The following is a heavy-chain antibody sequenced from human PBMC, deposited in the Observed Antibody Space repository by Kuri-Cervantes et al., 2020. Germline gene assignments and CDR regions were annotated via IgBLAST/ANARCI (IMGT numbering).Heavy chain of an antibody. CDR1: GFTFSSYW. CDR3: SRPPQAGLFSYYYYMDV. Sequence: GESLKISCAASGFTFSSYWMSWVRQAPGKGLEWVANIKQDGSEKYYVDSAKGRFTISRDNAKNSLYLQMNSLRAEDTAVYYWSRPPQAGLFSYYYYMDVWGKGTTVTVSS. J-gene: IGHJ6*03. V-gene: IGHV3-7*01. CDR2: IKQDGSEK. D-gene: IGHD3/OR15-3a*01.